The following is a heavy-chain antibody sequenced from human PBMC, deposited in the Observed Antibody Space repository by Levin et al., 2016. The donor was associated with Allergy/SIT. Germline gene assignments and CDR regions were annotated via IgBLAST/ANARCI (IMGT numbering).Heavy chain of an antibody. V-gene: IGHV3-43*02. Sequence: GESLKISCAASGFTFDDYAMHWVRQAPGKGLEWVSLISGDGGSTYYADSVKGRFTISRDNSKNSLYLQMNSLRTEDTALYYCAKGHIAYYYDSSGYSPTPDYWGQGTLVTVSS. CDR2: ISGDGGST. CDR3: AKGHIAYYYDSSGYSPTPDY. D-gene: IGHD3-22*01. CDR1: GFTFDDYA. J-gene: IGHJ4*02.